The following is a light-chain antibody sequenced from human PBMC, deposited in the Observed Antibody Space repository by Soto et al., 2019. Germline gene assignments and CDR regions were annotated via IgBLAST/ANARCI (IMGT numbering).Light chain of an antibody. V-gene: IGKV3-11*01. Sequence: DIVLTQSPAGLSVSPGGRATLSWRASQPINSHLGWYQQKHGQAPRLLIYDASNRATGIPARFSGSGSGTDFTLTISSLEPEDFAVYFCQQRRDWPTFGQGTKVEI. CDR2: DAS. CDR1: QPINSH. J-gene: IGKJ1*01. CDR3: QQRRDWPT.